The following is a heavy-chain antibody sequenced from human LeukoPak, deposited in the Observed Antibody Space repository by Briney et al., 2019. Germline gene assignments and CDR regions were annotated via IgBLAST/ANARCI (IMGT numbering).Heavy chain of an antibody. V-gene: IGHV3-48*04. Sequence: GGSLRLSCAASGFTFSSYSMNWVRQAPGKGLEWVSYISSSSSTIYYADSVKGRFTISRDNAKNSLYLQMNSLRAEDTAVYYCARAKRRGYYYDSSGYHPAGAFDIWGQGTMVTVSS. CDR2: ISSSSSTI. D-gene: IGHD3-22*01. CDR3: ARAKRRGYYYDSSGYHPAGAFDI. CDR1: GFTFSSYS. J-gene: IGHJ3*02.